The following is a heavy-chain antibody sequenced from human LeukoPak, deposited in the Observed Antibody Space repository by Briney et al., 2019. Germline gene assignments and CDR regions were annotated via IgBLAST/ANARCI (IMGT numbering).Heavy chain of an antibody. J-gene: IGHJ6*03. CDR2: IYYSGST. CDR3: ARSYDYYYYYMDV. Sequence: SETLSLTCTVSGGSTNRYYWSWIRQPPGKGLEWIGYIYYSGSTNYSPSLKSRVTISVDTSKNQFSLKLSSVTAADTAVYYCARSYDYYYYYMDVWGKGTTVTVSS. CDR1: GGSTNRYY. D-gene: IGHD3-16*01. V-gene: IGHV4-59*01.